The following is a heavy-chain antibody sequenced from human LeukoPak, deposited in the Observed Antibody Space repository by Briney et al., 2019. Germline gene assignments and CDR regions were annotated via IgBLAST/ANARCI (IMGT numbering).Heavy chain of an antibody. CDR2: ISSGSSYI. V-gene: IGHV3-21*06. Sequence: PGGSLRLSCAASGFSFSDYNMNWVRQAPGKGLEWVSSISSGSSYIYYADSVKGRFTVSRDNAKNSLYLQMNSLRPEDTAVYYCSRDRLGGLDLWGQGTLVTVSS. CDR1: GFSFSDYN. D-gene: IGHD5-12*01. CDR3: SRDRLGGLDL. J-gene: IGHJ5*02.